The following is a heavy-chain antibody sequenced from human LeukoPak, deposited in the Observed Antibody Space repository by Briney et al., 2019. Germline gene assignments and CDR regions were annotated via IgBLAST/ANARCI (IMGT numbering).Heavy chain of an antibody. D-gene: IGHD3-22*01. V-gene: IGHV4-61*10. J-gene: IGHJ4*02. CDR2: ISYSGNT. CDR3: ARGVGSGYTDY. Sequence: SETLSLTCTVSGGSISSDNYSWSWIRQPAGKGLEWIGFISYSGNTNYNPSLKSRVTISLDTSKNQFSLKLISVTAADTAVYYCARGVGSGYTDYWGQGALVTVSS. CDR1: GGSISSDNYS.